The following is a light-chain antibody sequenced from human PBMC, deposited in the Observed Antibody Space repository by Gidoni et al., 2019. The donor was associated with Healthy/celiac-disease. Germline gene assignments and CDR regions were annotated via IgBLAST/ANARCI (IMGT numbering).Light chain of an antibody. CDR2: LSSDGSH. V-gene: IGLV4-69*01. CDR3: QTWDTGIQV. J-gene: IGLJ3*02. CDR1: SAHSSYA. Sequence: QVVLTQSDSASASLGASVKLTCTLSSAHSSYAIAWHQQQPEKGPRYLMKLSSDGSHIKGDGIPVRFSGSSSGAERYLTISSLQSEDEADYYCQTWDTGIQVFGGATKLTVL.